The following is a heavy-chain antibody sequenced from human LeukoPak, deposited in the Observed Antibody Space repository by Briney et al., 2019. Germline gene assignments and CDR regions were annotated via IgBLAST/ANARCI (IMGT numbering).Heavy chain of an antibody. CDR2: ISGNNGKT. D-gene: IGHD2-15*01. CDR1: GYTFTSYG. J-gene: IGHJ6*03. Sequence: ASVKVSCKASGYTFTSYGINWVRQAPGQGLEWMGWISGNNGKTNYAQKLQGRATMTTDTSTSTVYMELRSLRSDDTAVYHCARGTVSGQDYYYMDVWGKGTTVSVSS. V-gene: IGHV1-18*01. CDR3: ARGTVSGQDYYYMDV.